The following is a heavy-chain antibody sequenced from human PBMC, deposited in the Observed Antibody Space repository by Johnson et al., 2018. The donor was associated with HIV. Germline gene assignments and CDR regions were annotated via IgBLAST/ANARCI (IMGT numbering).Heavy chain of an antibody. CDR1: GFTFSDYY. V-gene: IGHV3-11*04. D-gene: IGHD5-24*01. Sequence: QVTLVESGGGLVKPGGSLILSCAASGFTFSDYYMSWIRQAPGKGLDWVSYISSTGTTIYYADSVKGRFTISRDNAMKSLYLQINSLIAEDTAVYYCARVLGFTIDAFDLWGRGTMVTVSS. CDR3: ARVLGFTIDAFDL. J-gene: IGHJ3*01. CDR2: ISSTGTTI.